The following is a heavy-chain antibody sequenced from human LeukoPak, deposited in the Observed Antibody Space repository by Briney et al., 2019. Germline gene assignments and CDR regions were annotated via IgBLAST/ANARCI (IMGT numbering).Heavy chain of an antibody. V-gene: IGHV4-34*01. Sequence: PSETLSLTCAVYGGSFSGYYWSWIRQPPGKGLEWIGEINHSGSTNYNPSLKSRVTISVDTSKNQFSLKLSSVTAADTAVYYCATSLPLDWYFDLWGRGTLVSVSS. D-gene: IGHD5/OR15-5a*01. CDR3: ATSLPLDWYFDL. CDR1: GGSFSGYY. CDR2: INHSGST. J-gene: IGHJ2*01.